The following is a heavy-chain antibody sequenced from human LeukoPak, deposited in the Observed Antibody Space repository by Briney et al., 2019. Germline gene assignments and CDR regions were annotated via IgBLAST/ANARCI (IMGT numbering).Heavy chain of an antibody. CDR3: ARERGEWLAFDY. D-gene: IGHD6-19*01. V-gene: IGHV1-3*01. CDR2: INAGNGNT. CDR1: GYTFTSYA. Sequence: ASVTVSCKASGYTFTSYAMHWVRQDPGQRLEWMGWINAGNGNTKYSQKFQGRVTITRDTSASTAYMELSSLRSEDTAVYYCARERGEWLAFDYWGQGTLVTVSS. J-gene: IGHJ4*02.